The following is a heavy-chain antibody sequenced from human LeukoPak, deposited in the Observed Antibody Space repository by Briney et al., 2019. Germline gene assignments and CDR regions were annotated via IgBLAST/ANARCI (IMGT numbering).Heavy chain of an antibody. Sequence: ASVKVSCKASGYTFTSYGISWVRQAPGQGLGWMGWISAYNGNTKYAQKFQGRVTMTTDTSTTTAYMELRSLRSDDTAVYYCARDRSQLVDFDYWGQGTQVTVSS. J-gene: IGHJ4*02. CDR1: GYTFTSYG. CDR3: ARDRSQLVDFDY. D-gene: IGHD2-15*01. CDR2: ISAYNGNT. V-gene: IGHV1-18*01.